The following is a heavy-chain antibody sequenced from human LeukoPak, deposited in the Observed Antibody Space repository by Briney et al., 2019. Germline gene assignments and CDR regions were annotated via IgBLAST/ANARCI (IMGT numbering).Heavy chain of an antibody. V-gene: IGHV3-11*01. Sequence: GGSLRLSCAASGFTFSDYYMSWIRQAPGKGLEWVSYISSSGSTIYYADSVKGRFTISRDNAKNSLYLQMNSLRAEDTAVYYCARSYYYDSSGYYYVGYWGQGTLVTVSS. D-gene: IGHD3-22*01. CDR2: ISSSGSTI. J-gene: IGHJ4*02. CDR3: ARSYYYDSSGYYYVGY. CDR1: GFTFSDYY.